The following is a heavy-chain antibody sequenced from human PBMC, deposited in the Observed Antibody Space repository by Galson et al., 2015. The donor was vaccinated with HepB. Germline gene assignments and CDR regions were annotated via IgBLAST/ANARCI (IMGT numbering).Heavy chain of an antibody. D-gene: IGHD3-3*02. CDR3: AREPTALDY. Sequence: SVKVSCKASGYTVNSNGMSWVRQAPGQGLEWIGWINTHTGNPTYAQGFTGRFVFPLDTSASTAYLQINSLKAEDTAVYYCAREPTALDYWGQGTLVTVSS. V-gene: IGHV7-4-1*02. CDR2: INTHTGNP. J-gene: IGHJ4*02. CDR1: GYTVNSNG.